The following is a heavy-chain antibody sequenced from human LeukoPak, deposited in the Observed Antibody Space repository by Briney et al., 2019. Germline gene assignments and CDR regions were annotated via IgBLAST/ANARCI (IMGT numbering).Heavy chain of an antibody. CDR1: GFTFDDYA. CDR3: AKDYYGSGADAFDI. J-gene: IGHJ3*02. D-gene: IGHD3-10*01. V-gene: IGHV3-9*01. Sequence: PGRSLRLSCAASGFTFDDYAMPWVRQAPGKGLGWVSGISWNSGSIGYAESVKGRFTISRDIAKNALYLQMNSLRAEDTALYYCAKDYYGSGADAFDIWGQGTMVTVSS. CDR2: ISWNSGSI.